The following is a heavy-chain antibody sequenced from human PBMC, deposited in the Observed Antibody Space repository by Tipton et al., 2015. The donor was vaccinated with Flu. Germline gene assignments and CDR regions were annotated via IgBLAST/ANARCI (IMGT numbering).Heavy chain of an antibody. CDR2: IYYTGST. J-gene: IGHJ3*02. D-gene: IGHD5-12*01. CDR3: ARDLRGYSGYTGGDAFDI. CDR1: GGSINNYY. Sequence: TLSLTCTVPGGSINNYYWSWIRQPPGKGLEWIGYIYYTGSTNYNASLESRVTMSLDMSKNQFSLRLSSATAADTAIYYCARDLRGYSGYTGGDAFDIWGQGTTVTVSS. V-gene: IGHV4-59*12.